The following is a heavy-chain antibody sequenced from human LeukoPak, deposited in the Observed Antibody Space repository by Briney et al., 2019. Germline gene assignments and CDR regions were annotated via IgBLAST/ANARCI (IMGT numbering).Heavy chain of an antibody. Sequence: PGGSLRLSCAASGFTVSSNYMSWVRQAPGKGLEWVSAISSNSAYIFYADSVEGRFTISRDNAKSSVSLQMNSLRDDDTAVYYCARIFRYQLIDYYALDVWGQGTTVTVSS. D-gene: IGHD2-2*01. CDR1: GFTVSSNY. V-gene: IGHV3-21*01. J-gene: IGHJ6*02. CDR3: ARIFRYQLIDYYALDV. CDR2: ISSNSAYI.